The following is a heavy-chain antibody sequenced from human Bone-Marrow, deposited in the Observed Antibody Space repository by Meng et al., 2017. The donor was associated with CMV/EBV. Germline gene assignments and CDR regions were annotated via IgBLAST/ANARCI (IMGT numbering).Heavy chain of an antibody. CDR3: TLRAY. V-gene: IGHV3-30*14. CDR2: ISYDGSNK. CDR1: GFTFSSYA. D-gene: IGHD4-17*01. Sequence: GESLKISCAASGFTFSSYAMHWVRQAPGKGLEWVAVISYDGSNKYYADSVKGRFTISRDNSKNTLYLQMNSLRAEDTAVYYCTLRAYWGQGPWVPVAS. J-gene: IGHJ4*02.